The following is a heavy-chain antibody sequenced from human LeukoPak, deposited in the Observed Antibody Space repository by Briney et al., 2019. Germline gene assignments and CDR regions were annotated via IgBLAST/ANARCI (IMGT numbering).Heavy chain of an antibody. Sequence: QPGGSLRLSCAASGFTFSSCAMSWVRQAPGKGLEWVSGISNSGGTTYDEDSVKGRFTISRDNSKNTLYLQMNNLRAEDTAVYYCAKGLLWFGELSPCYWGQGTLVTVSS. CDR1: GFTFSSCA. V-gene: IGHV3-23*01. CDR2: ISNSGGTT. J-gene: IGHJ4*02. CDR3: AKGLLWFGELSPCY. D-gene: IGHD3-10*01.